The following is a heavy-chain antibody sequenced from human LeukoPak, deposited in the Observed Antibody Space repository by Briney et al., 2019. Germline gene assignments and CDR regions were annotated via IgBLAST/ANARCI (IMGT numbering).Heavy chain of an antibody. V-gene: IGHV4-34*01. CDR3: ARSRRESSWPPESGWFDP. D-gene: IGHD6-13*01. Sequence: SETLSLTCAVYGGSFSGYYWSWIRQPPGKGLEWIGEINHSGSTNYNPSLKSRVTISVDTSKNQFSLKLSSVTAADTAVYYCARSRRESSWPPESGWFDPWGQGTLVTVSS. J-gene: IGHJ5*02. CDR1: GGSFSGYY. CDR2: INHSGST.